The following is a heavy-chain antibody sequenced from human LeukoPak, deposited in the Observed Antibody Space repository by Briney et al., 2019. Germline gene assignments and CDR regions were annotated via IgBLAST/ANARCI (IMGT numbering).Heavy chain of an antibody. CDR1: GDSVSSNGAA. V-gene: IGHV6-1*01. J-gene: IGHJ2*01. CDR2: TYYRSKWYN. Sequence: SQTLSLTCAISGDSVSSNGAAWNWIRQSPSRGLEWLGRTYYRSKWYNDYAVSGKSRITINPDTSKNQFSLQLNSVTPEDTAVYYCARDSPLTTVTTFPYWYFDLWGRSTLVTVSS. CDR3: ARDSPLTTVTTFPYWYFDL. D-gene: IGHD4-17*01.